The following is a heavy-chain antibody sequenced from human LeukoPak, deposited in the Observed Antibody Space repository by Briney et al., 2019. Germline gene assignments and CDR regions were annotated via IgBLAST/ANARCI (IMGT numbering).Heavy chain of an antibody. CDR1: GGSISSGSYY. V-gene: IGHV4-39*01. D-gene: IGHD2-21*01. Sequence: RSSETLSLTCTVSGGSISSGSYYWGWIRQPPGKGLEWIGTIYYSGATYYNPSLKSRVTISVDTSKNQFSLKVSSVIAADTALYYCAGHIWQSTARPWFDPWGQGTLVTVSS. CDR3: AGHIWQSTARPWFDP. J-gene: IGHJ5*02. CDR2: IYYSGAT.